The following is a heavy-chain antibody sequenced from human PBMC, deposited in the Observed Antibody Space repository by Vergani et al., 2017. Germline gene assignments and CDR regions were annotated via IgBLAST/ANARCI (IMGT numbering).Heavy chain of an antibody. J-gene: IGHJ1*01. D-gene: IGHD2-2*01. CDR3: AKGFGYQLQDGVFQH. Sequence: QVQLVESGGGVVQPGRSLRLSCAASGFTFSSYGMHWVRQAPGKGLEWVAVIWYDGSNKYYADSVKGRFTISRDNSKNTLYLQMNSLRAEDTAVYYCAKGFGYQLQDGVFQHWGQGTLVTVSS. CDR2: IWYDGSNK. CDR1: GFTFSSYG. V-gene: IGHV3-33*06.